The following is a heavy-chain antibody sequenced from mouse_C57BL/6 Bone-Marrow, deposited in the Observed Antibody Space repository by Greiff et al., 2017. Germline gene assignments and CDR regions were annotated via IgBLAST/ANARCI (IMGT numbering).Heavy chain of an antibody. CDR1: GYTFTSYW. V-gene: IGHV1-64*01. J-gene: IGHJ3*01. Sequence: QVQLQQPGAELVKPGASVKLSCKASGYTFTSYWMHWVKQRPGQGLEWIGMIHPNSGSTNYNEKFKSKATLTVDKSSSTAYMQLSSLTSADSAVYYCARDGRLRRAWFAYWGQGTLVTVSA. D-gene: IGHD2-4*01. CDR3: ARDGRLRRAWFAY. CDR2: IHPNSGST.